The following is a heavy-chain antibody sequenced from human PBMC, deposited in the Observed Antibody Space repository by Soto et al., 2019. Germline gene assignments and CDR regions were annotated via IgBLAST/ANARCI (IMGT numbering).Heavy chain of an antibody. D-gene: IGHD2-2*01. Sequence: ASVKVSCKASGGTFSSYAISWVRQAPGQGLEWMGGIIPISDTTSYAQKFQGRVTITADESTSTAYMELSSLRSEDTAVYYCARSQGSSTSLEIYYYYYYGMDVWGQGTTVTVSS. V-gene: IGHV1-69*13. CDR2: IIPISDTT. CDR3: ARSQGSSTSLEIYYYYYYGMDV. J-gene: IGHJ6*02. CDR1: GGTFSSYA.